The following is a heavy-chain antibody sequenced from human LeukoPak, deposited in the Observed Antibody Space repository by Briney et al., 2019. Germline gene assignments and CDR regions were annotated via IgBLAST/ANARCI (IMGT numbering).Heavy chain of an antibody. CDR3: ARDERYGYNYNFSY. Sequence: SETLSLTCTVSGGSINTVSFYWAWIRQPPGKGLEYIASIYYDGSTDYSPSLKSRVTTSADMSTNQFSLSLNSATAADTAVYFCARDERYGYNYNFSYWGQGTLVTVSS. J-gene: IGHJ4*02. CDR2: IYYDGST. D-gene: IGHD5-24*01. V-gene: IGHV4-39*07. CDR1: GGSINTVSFY.